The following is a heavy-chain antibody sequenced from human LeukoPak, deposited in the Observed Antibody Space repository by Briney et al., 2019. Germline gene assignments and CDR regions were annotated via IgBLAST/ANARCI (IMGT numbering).Heavy chain of an antibody. J-gene: IGHJ3*02. V-gene: IGHV4-59*01. CDR1: GGSISSYY. CDR3: AGPGTSDAFDI. Sequence: SETLSLTCTVSGGSISSYYWSWLRQPPGKGLEWIGYIYYSGSTNYNPSLKSRVTISVDTSKNQFSLKLSSVTAADTAVYYCAGPGTSDAFDIWGQGTMVTVSS. CDR2: IYYSGST.